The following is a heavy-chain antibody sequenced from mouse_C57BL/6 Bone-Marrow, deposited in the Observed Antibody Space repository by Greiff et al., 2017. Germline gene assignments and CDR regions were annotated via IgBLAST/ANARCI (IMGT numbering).Heavy chain of an antibody. CDR1: GFTFSDAW. V-gene: IGHV6-6*01. J-gene: IGHJ4*01. CDR3: TTRSYDYDGLYYYAMDY. Sequence: EVMLVESGGGLVQPGGSMKLSCAASGFTFSDAWMDWVRQSPEKGLEWVAEIRNKANNHATYYAESVKGRFTISRDDSKSSVYLQMNSLRAEDTGIYYCTTRSYDYDGLYYYAMDYWGQGTSVTVSS. CDR2: IRNKANNHAT. D-gene: IGHD2-4*01.